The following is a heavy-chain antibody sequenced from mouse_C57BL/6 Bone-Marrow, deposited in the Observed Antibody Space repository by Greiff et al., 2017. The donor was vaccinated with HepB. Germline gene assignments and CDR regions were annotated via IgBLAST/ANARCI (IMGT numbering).Heavy chain of an antibody. CDR2: IHPSDSDT. J-gene: IGHJ2*01. CDR3: AIGDLDGHYPGY. V-gene: IGHV1-74*01. Sequence: QVHVKQPGAELVKPGASVKVSCKASGYTFTSYWMHWVKQRPGQGLEWIGRIHPSDSDTNYNQKFKGKATLTVDKSSSTAYMQLSSLTSEDSAVYYCAIGDLDGHYPGYWGQGTTLTVSS. D-gene: IGHD2-3*01. CDR1: GYTFTSYW.